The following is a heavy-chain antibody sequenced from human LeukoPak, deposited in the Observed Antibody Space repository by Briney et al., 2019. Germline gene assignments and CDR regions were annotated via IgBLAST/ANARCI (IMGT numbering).Heavy chain of an antibody. CDR1: GFTFSSYW. J-gene: IGHJ4*02. Sequence: GGSLRLSCAASGFTFSSYWMHWVRQAPGKGLVWVSRINSDGSSTSYADSVKGRFTISRDNSKNTLYLQMNSLRAEDTAAYYCARGSGYSYGFTFDYWGQGTLVTVSS. CDR2: INSDGSST. D-gene: IGHD5-18*01. V-gene: IGHV3-74*01. CDR3: ARGSGYSYGFTFDY.